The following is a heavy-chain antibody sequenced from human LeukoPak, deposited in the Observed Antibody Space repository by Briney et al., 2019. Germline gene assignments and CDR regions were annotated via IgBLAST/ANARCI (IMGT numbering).Heavy chain of an antibody. CDR2: IKSDGST. Sequence: GGSLRLSCAASGLTFSSYWMHWVRQAPGKGLVWVSRIKSDGSTNYADSVKGRFTISRDNAKNTVSLQMNSLRAEDTGVYYCARAPSEIGGYYPEYFRHWGQGTLVTVSS. CDR1: GLTFSSYW. CDR3: ARAPSEIGGYYPEYFRH. D-gene: IGHD3-22*01. J-gene: IGHJ1*01. V-gene: IGHV3-74*01.